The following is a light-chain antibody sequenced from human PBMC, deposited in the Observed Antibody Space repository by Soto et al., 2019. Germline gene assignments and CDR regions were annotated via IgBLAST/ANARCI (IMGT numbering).Light chain of an antibody. CDR2: DAS. CDR1: QSVGSS. V-gene: IGKV3-11*01. J-gene: IGKJ4*01. CDR3: QQRSNWPLT. Sequence: DILLTQSPATLSLSPGERATLSCRASQSVGSSLAWFQQKPGQAPRLLIYDASNRATGIPARFSGSGSGTDFTLTISSLEPEDFAVYYCQQRSNWPLTFGGGSMGDIK.